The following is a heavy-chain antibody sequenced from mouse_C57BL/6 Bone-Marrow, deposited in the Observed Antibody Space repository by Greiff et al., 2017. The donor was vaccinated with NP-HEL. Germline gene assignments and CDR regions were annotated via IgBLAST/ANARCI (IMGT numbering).Heavy chain of an antibody. D-gene: IGHD1-1*01. CDR3: VRDGSSSAWFAY. J-gene: IGHJ3*01. CDR2: IRSKSSNYAT. Sequence: EVQGVESGGGLVQPKGSLKLSCAASGFTFNTYAMHWVRQAPGKGLEWVARIRSKSSNYATYYADSVKDRFTISRDDSQSMLYLQMKNLKTEDTAMYYCVRDGSSSAWFAYWGQGTLVTVSA. CDR1: GFTFNTYA. V-gene: IGHV10-3*01.